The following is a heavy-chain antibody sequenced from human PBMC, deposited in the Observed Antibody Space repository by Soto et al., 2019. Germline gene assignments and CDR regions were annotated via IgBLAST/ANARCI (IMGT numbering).Heavy chain of an antibody. Sequence: TSETLSLTCTVSGGSISSYYWSWVRQPPGKGLEWIGYIYYSGSTNYNPSLKSRVTISVDTSKNQFSLKLSSVTAADTAVYYCAGAPNDFWSGYPLGNWFDPWGQGTRVTVSS. CDR3: AGAPNDFWSGYPLGNWFDP. J-gene: IGHJ5*02. D-gene: IGHD3-3*01. CDR2: IYYSGST. CDR1: GGSISSYY. V-gene: IGHV4-59*01.